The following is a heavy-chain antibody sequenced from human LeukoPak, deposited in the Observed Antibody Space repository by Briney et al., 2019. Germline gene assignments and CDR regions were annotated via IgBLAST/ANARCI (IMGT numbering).Heavy chain of an antibody. D-gene: IGHD4-17*01. Sequence: PSQTLSLTCAVSGGSVSSSGYSWIWIRRPPGKGLEWVTYIYYNGNIHSNPSLKSRVAISLDTSKNQFSLKLSSVTAADTAVYYCARANAVTTPNPDYWGQGTLVTVSS. V-gene: IGHV4-30-4*07. CDR3: ARANAVTTPNPDY. J-gene: IGHJ4*02. CDR1: GGSVSSSGYS. CDR2: IYYNGNI.